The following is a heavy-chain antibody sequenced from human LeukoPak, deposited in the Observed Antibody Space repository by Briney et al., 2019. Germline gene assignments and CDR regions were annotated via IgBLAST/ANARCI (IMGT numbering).Heavy chain of an antibody. D-gene: IGHD1-26*01. CDR2: MNPSSGNT. CDR3: ARGRVQWELPPNFDY. V-gene: IGHV1-8*03. Sequence: ASVKVSCKASGYTFTSSDINWVRQATGQGLGWLGWMNPSSGNTGYAQKFQGRVTITRNTSISTAYMELSSLRSEDTAVYYCARGRVQWELPPNFDYWGQGTLVTVSS. J-gene: IGHJ4*02. CDR1: GYTFTSSD.